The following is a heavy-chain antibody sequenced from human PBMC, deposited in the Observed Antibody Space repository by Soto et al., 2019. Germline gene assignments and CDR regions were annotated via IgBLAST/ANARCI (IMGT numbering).Heavy chain of an antibody. D-gene: IGHD3-22*01. Sequence: SQTLSLTCAISCVSFSSNSAAWNCIRQSPSRGLEWLGRTYYRSKWYNDYAVSVKSRITINPDTSKNQFSLQLNSVTPEDTAVYYCARDRGYLVAWGQGTLVTVSS. V-gene: IGHV6-1*01. CDR1: CVSFSSNSAA. J-gene: IGHJ4*02. CDR2: TYYRSKWYN. CDR3: ARDRGYLVA.